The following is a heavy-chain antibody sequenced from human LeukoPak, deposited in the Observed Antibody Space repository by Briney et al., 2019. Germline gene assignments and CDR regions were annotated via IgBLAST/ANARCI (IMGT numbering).Heavy chain of an antibody. CDR1: DGSINSYY. V-gene: IGHV4-59*01. CDR2: IYYNGNT. J-gene: IGHJ6*02. Sequence: SETLSLTCSVSDGSINSYYWNWIRRPPGKGLEWIGYIYYNGNTNYSPSLKSRVTMSVDTSKNLFSLKVSSVTAADTAVYYCARGRSNYYGMDVWCQGTTVTVSS. CDR3: ARGRSNYYGMDV. D-gene: IGHD1-26*01.